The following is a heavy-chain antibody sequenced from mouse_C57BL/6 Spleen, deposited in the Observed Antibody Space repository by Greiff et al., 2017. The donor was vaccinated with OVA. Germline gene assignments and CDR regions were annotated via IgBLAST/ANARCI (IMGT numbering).Heavy chain of an antibody. V-gene: IGHV5-17*01. CDR2: ISSGSSTI. Sequence: DVKLVESGGGLVKPGGSLKLSCAASGFTFSDYGMHWVRQAPEKGLEWVAYISSGSSTIYYADTVKGRFTISRDNAKNTLFLQMTSLRSEDTAMYYCARVMVTTNYFDYWGQGTTLTVSS. CDR3: ARVMVTTNYFDY. J-gene: IGHJ2*01. D-gene: IGHD2-2*01. CDR1: GFTFSDYG.